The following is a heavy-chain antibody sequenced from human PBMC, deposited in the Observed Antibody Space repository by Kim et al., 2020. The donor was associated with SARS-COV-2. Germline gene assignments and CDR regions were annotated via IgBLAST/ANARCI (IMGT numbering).Heavy chain of an antibody. CDR1: GFTFGDYD. CDR3: TTNYYDSSGYLDY. D-gene: IGHD3-22*01. V-gene: IGHV3-49*03. CDR2: IRSKAYGGTT. Sequence: GGSLRLSCTASGFTFGDYDMSWFRQAPGKGLEWVGFIRSKAYGGTTEYAASVKGRFTISRDDSKSIAYLQMNSLKTEDTAVYYCTTNYYDSSGYLDYWGQGTLVTVSS. J-gene: IGHJ4*02.